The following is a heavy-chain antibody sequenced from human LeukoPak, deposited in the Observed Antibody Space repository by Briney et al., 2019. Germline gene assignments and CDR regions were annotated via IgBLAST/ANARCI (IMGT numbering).Heavy chain of an antibody. CDR3: ARAQDTAMIFHDAFDI. J-gene: IGHJ3*02. CDR1: GYTFTSYA. D-gene: IGHD5-18*01. V-gene: IGHV1-3*01. Sequence: ASVKVSCKASGYTFTSYAMHWVRQAPGQRLEWMGWINAGNGNTKYSQKFQGRVTITRDTSASTAYMELSSLRSEDTAVYYCARAQDTAMIFHDAFDIWGQATMVTVSS. CDR2: INAGNGNT.